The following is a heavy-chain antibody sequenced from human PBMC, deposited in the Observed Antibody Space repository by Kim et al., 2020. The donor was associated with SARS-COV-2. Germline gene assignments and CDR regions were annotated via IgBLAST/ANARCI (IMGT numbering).Heavy chain of an antibody. J-gene: IGHJ4*02. Sequence: GGSLRLSCAASGFTFSSYAMSWVRQAPGKGLEWVSAISGSGGSTYYADSVKGLFTISRDNSKNTLYLQMNSLRAEDTAVYYCAKEGYSYGYPLYYFDYWGQGTLVTVSS. V-gene: IGHV3-23*01. D-gene: IGHD5-18*01. CDR3: AKEGYSYGYPLYYFDY. CDR2: ISGSGGST. CDR1: GFTFSSYA.